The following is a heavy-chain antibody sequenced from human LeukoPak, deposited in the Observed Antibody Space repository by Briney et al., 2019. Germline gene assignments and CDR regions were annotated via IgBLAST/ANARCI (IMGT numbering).Heavy chain of an antibody. CDR3: AKIPSSWYYFDY. CDR2: ISYDGSNK. D-gene: IGHD6-13*01. Sequence: PGRSLRLSCAASGFTFSNYGMHWVRQAPGKGLEWVAVISYDGSNKYYADSVKGRFTISRDNSKNTLYLQMNSLRAEDTAVYYCAKIPSSWYYFDYWGQGTLVTVSS. V-gene: IGHV3-30*18. J-gene: IGHJ4*02. CDR1: GFTFSNYG.